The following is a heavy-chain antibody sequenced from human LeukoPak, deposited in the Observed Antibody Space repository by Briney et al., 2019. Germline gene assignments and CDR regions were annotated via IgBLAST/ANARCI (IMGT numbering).Heavy chain of an antibody. CDR3: AHRPDYGDFADY. CDR1: GFSLRTSGVG. D-gene: IGHD4-17*01. V-gene: IGHV2-5*01. J-gene: IGHJ4*02. CDR2: IYWNDDK. Sequence: ESGPTLVKPTQTLTLTCTFSGFSLRTSGVGVGWIRQPPGKALEWLALIYWNDDKRYSPSLKSGLTITKDTSKNQVVLTMTNMDPVDTATYYCAHRPDYGDFADYWGQGTLVTVSS.